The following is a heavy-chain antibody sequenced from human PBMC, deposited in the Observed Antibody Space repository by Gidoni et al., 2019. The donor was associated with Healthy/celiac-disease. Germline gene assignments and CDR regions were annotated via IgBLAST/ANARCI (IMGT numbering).Heavy chain of an antibody. CDR3: AGTRNGSYSQDLYYFDY. CDR1: Y. D-gene: IGHD1-26*01. J-gene: IGHJ4*02. CDR2: IYTSGST. V-gene: IGHV4-61*02. Sequence: YWSWIRQPAGKGLEWIGRIYTSGSTNYNPSLKSRVTISVDTSKNQFSLKLSSVTAADTAVYYCAGTRNGSYSQDLYYFDYWGQGTLVTVSS.